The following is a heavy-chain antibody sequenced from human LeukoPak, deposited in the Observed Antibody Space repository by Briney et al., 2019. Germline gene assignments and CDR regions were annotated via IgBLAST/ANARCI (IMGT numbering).Heavy chain of an antibody. CDR2: IIPMFSTT. Sequence: ASVKVSCKASGGTFTNYVINWVRQAPGQGLEWMGGIIPMFSTTNYARNFEDRITITADDSTSTAYMELSSLRSEDSALYYCAIKTGDSHWYFDLWGRGSLVTVSS. CDR1: GGTFTNYV. V-gene: IGHV1-69*13. J-gene: IGHJ2*01. D-gene: IGHD7-27*01. CDR3: AIKTGDSHWYFDL.